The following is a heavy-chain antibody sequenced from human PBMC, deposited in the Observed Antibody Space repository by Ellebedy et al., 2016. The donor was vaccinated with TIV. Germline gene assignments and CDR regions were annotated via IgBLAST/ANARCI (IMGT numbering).Heavy chain of an antibody. Sequence: AASVKVSCKTSGYTFTSYGINWVRQAPGQGLEWMGWISAYNGNTNYAQMRQGRVTMTTDTFTSTAYMELRSLRSDDTAVYYCARYCNSTTCSNWFDPWGQGTLVTVSS. CDR2: ISAYNGNT. D-gene: IGHD2-2*01. CDR1: GYTFTSYG. CDR3: ARYCNSTTCSNWFDP. V-gene: IGHV1-18*01. J-gene: IGHJ5*02.